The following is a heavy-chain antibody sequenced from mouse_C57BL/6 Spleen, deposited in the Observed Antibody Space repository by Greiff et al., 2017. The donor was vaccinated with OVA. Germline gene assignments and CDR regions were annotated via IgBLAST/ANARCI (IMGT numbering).Heavy chain of an antibody. CDR3: ARMEARTGFDY. CDR1: GYTFTSYW. J-gene: IGHJ2*01. CDR2: IHPNSGST. Sequence: QVQLQQPGAELVKPGASVKLSCKASGYTFTSYWMHWVKQRPGQGLEWIGMIHPNSGSTNYNEKFKSKATLTVDKSSSTAYMQLSSLTSEDSAVYYCARMEARTGFDYWGQGTTLTVSS. D-gene: IGHD3-3*01. V-gene: IGHV1-64*01.